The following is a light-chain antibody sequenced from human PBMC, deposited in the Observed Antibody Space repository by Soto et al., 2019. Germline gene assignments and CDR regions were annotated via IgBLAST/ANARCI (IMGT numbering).Light chain of an antibody. CDR2: DVT. Sequence: QSVLTQPPSVSGSPGQSVTISCTGTSRDVGGYDYVSWYQQHPGKAPKLMIYDVTKRPSGVPDRFSGSKSGNTASLTISGLQAEDEADYFCSSYAGSYTYVFGAGTKVTVL. CDR1: SRDVGGYDY. V-gene: IGLV2-11*01. J-gene: IGLJ1*01. CDR3: SSYAGSYTYV.